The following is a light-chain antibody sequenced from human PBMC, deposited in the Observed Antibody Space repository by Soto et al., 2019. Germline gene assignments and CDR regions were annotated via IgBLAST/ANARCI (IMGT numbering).Light chain of an antibody. CDR2: DAS. CDR3: KQYDNYPLT. J-gene: IGKJ4*01. Sequence: DIQMTQSPSTLSASVGDRVTITCRASQSVRSWLAWYQQKPGRAPKFLIYDASSLESGVQSRFSGSGSGTEFTLTIRNLQPDEFATYYCKQYDNYPLTFGGGTKVDIK. CDR1: QSVRSW. V-gene: IGKV1-5*01.